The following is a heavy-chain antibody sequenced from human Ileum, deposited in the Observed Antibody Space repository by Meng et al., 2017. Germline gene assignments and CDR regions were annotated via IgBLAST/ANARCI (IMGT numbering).Heavy chain of an antibody. CDR3: ARTPGRKRDYYYYGMDV. Sequence: GEPLKISCAASGFTFSSYGMHWVRQAPGKGLEWVAVIWYDGSNKYYADSVKGRFTISRDNSKNTLYLQMNSLRAEDTAVYYCARTPGRKRDYYYYGMDVWGQGTTVTVSS. J-gene: IGHJ6*02. CDR1: GFTFSSYG. D-gene: IGHD1-14*01. CDR2: IWYDGSNK. V-gene: IGHV3-33*01.